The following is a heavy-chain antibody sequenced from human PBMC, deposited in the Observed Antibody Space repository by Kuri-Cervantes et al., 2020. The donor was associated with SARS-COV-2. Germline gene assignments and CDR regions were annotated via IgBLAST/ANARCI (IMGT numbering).Heavy chain of an antibody. J-gene: IGHJ5*02. V-gene: IGHV3-15*01. D-gene: IGHD3-22*01. CDR3: TTGPYYYDSSGYYSWFDP. Sequence: GGSLRLSCTASGFSFSNAWMSWVRQAPGKGLEWVGRIKSKTDGGTTDYAAPVKGRFTISRDDSKNTLYLQMNSLKTEDTAVYYCTTGPYYYDSSGYYSWFDPWGQGTLVTVSS. CDR1: GFSFSNAW. CDR2: IKSKTDGGTT.